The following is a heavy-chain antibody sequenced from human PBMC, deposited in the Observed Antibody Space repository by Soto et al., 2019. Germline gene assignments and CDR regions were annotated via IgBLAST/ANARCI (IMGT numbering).Heavy chain of an antibody. J-gene: IGHJ5*02. Sequence: GGSLRLACASSGFTFISYAMRWVRQAPGKGLEWVSAISGSGGSTYYADSVKGRFTISRDNSKNTLYLQMNSLRAEDTAVYYCAKDKKQQLVHVWFDPWGQGTLVTVSS. CDR1: GFTFISYA. D-gene: IGHD6-13*01. V-gene: IGHV3-23*01. CDR2: ISGSGGST. CDR3: AKDKKQQLVHVWFDP.